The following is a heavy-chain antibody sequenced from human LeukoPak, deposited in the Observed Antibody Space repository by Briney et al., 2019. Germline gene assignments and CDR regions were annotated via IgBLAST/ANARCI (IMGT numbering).Heavy chain of an antibody. CDR2: INHSGST. D-gene: IGHD4-17*01. Sequence: SETLSLTCAVYGGSFSGYSWSWIHQPPGKGLEWIGEINHSGSTNYNPSLKSRVTISVDTSKNQFSLKLSSVTAAGTAVYYCARGLEYGDYAFDYWGQGTLVTVSS. V-gene: IGHV4-34*01. CDR1: GGSFSGYS. J-gene: IGHJ4*02. CDR3: ARGLEYGDYAFDY.